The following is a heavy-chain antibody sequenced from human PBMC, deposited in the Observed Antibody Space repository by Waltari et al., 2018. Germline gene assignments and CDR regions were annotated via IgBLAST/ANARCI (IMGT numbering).Heavy chain of an antibody. V-gene: IGHV3-43*01. Sequence: EVQLVESVGVVVQPGGSLRLSCAASGFPFDSSTMHWVRQTPGTGLEWVAFINWESDITHYADSVKGRFTVSRDNSKSSVYLQMNSLRSEDTALYYCAKDKSHAAWFFDSWGQGTLVTVSS. D-gene: IGHD6-25*01. CDR1: GFPFDSST. CDR3: AKDKSHAAWFFDS. CDR2: INWESDIT. J-gene: IGHJ4*02.